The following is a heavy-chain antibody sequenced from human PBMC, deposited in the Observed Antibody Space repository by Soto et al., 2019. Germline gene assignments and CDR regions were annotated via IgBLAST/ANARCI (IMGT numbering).Heavy chain of an antibody. CDR2: IIPILVIA. CDR3: ARYALSASFHVP. D-gene: IGHD3-16*01. CDR1: GGTFSSYT. V-gene: IGHV1-69*02. Sequence: SVKVSCKASGGTFSSYTISWVRQAPGQGLEWMGRIIPILVIANYAQKFQGRVTITADKSTSTAYMELSSLRSEDTAVYYCARYALSASFHVPWGQGTLVTVSS. J-gene: IGHJ5*02.